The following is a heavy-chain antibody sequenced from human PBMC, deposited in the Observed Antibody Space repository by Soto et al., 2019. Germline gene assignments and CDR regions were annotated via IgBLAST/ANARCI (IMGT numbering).Heavy chain of an antibody. V-gene: IGHV1-58*01. CDR3: ASVFPANSSGWPLDY. D-gene: IGHD6-19*01. Sequence: SVKVSCKASGFTFTSSAVQWVRQARGQRLEWIGWIVVGSGNTNYAQKFQERVTITRDMSTSTAYMELSSLRSEDTAVYYCASVFPANSSGWPLDYWGQGTLVTVSS. J-gene: IGHJ4*02. CDR2: IVVGSGNT. CDR1: GFTFTSSA.